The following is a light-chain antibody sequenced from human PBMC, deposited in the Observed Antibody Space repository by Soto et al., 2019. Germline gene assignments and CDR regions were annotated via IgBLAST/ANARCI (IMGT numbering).Light chain of an antibody. J-gene: IGKJ1*01. Sequence: DIQMTQSPSSLSASVGDRVTITCRASQSVRKFLNWYQEKPGKAPKLLIYAAPSLQSGVPSRFSGSGSGTDFTLTISSLQPEDFATYYCQQSSTAPWTFGQGTKVDIK. CDR2: AAP. CDR3: QQSSTAPWT. CDR1: QSVRKF. V-gene: IGKV1-39*01.